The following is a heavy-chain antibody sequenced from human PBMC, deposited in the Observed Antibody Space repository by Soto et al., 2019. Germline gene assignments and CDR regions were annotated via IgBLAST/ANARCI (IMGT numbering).Heavy chain of an antibody. CDR1: GFSLSSTRVA. J-gene: IGHJ4*02. V-gene: IGHV2-5*02. CDR2: IYWDDDK. D-gene: IGHD6-19*01. CDR3: AHSVVAGLGYYFDY. Sequence: QITLKESGPTLVKPTQTLTLTCTFSGFSLSSTRVAVGWIRQPPGKALEWLALIYWDDDKRYSPFLKSRLTTTQDTSKNQLVLTMTNMDPVDTATYYCAHSVVAGLGYYFDYWGQGTLVTVSS.